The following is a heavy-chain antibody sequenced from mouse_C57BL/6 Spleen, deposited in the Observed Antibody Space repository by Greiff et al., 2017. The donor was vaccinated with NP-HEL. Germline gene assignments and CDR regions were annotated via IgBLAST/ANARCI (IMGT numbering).Heavy chain of an antibody. CDR1: GYTFTDYY. CDR2: IYPGSGNT. Sequence: VQLQQSGAELVRPGASVKLSCKASGYTFTDYYINWVKQRPGQGLEWIARIYPGSGNTYYNEKFKGKATLTAEKSSSTAYMQLSSLTSEDSAVYFCARSYDYDWYFDVWGTGTTVTVSS. J-gene: IGHJ1*03. CDR3: ARSYDYDWYFDV. V-gene: IGHV1-76*01. D-gene: IGHD2-4*01.